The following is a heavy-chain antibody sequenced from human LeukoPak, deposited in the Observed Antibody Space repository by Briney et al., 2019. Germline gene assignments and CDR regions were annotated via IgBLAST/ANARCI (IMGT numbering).Heavy chain of an antibody. CDR1: GGSFSGYY. D-gene: IGHD3-10*01. J-gene: IGHJ4*02. Sequence: PSETLSLTCAVYGGSFSGYYWSWIRQPPGKGLEWIGEINHSGNTKYNPSLKSRVTVSVDTSKNQFSLELTSVTAADTGVYYCARAADYHGSGSQLGYWGQGIPVTVSS. V-gene: IGHV4-34*01. CDR3: ARAADYHGSGSQLGY. CDR2: INHSGNT.